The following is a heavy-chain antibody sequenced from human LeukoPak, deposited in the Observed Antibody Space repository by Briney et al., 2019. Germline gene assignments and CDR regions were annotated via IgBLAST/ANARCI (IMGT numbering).Heavy chain of an antibody. Sequence: PSETLSLTCTVSGGSFSSYYWNWIRQPAGKGLEWIGRVYTSGSTNYNPSLKSRLTMSVDTSKNQFSLKLSSVTAADTATYYCARDLGYVDFYWFDPWGQGTLVTVSS. CDR3: ARDLGYVDFYWFDP. V-gene: IGHV4-4*07. J-gene: IGHJ5*02. CDR2: VYTSGST. CDR1: GGSFSSYY. D-gene: IGHD4-17*01.